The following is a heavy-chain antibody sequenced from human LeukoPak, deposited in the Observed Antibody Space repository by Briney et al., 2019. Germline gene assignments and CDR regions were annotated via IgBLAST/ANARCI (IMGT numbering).Heavy chain of an antibody. D-gene: IGHD2-15*01. CDR1: GGSISSGGYS. CDR3: ARGINYCSGGSCYSVPAVDWFDP. V-gene: IGHV4-30-2*01. CDR2: IYHSGST. Sequence: PSETLSLTCAVSGGSISSGGYSWSWIRQPPGKGLEWIGYIYHSGSTYYNPSLKSRVTISVDRSKNQFSLKLSSVTAADTAVYYCARGINYCSGGSCYSVPAVDWFDPWGQGTLVTVSS. J-gene: IGHJ5*02.